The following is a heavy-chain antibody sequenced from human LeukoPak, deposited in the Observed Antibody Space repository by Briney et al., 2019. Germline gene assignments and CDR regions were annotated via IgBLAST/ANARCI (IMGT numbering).Heavy chain of an antibody. Sequence: GGSLRLSCAASGFTFSSYAMSWVRQAPGNGLEWVSAISGSGGSTYYADSVKGRFTISRDNSKDTLYLQMNSLRAEDTAVYYCAKAWCSGWTPFDYWGQGTLVTVSS. CDR2: ISGSGGST. CDR3: AKAWCSGWTPFDY. D-gene: IGHD6-25*01. J-gene: IGHJ4*02. V-gene: IGHV3-23*01. CDR1: GFTFSSYA.